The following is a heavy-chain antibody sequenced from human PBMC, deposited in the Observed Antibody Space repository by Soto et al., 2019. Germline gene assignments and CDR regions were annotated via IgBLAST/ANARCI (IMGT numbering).Heavy chain of an antibody. CDR2: ISSSGNAI. CDR3: ARDNGHSKTYGVGFQVEY. D-gene: IGHD4-17*01. Sequence: EVQLVESGGGLVQPGGSRRLSCAASGFSFSTYNMNWVRQAPGKGLEWLSYISSSGNAIYYADSVKGRFTISRDNARNSLYLQMNSLRDEDTAVYYCARDNGHSKTYGVGFQVEYWGQGTLVTVSS. J-gene: IGHJ4*02. CDR1: GFSFSTYN. V-gene: IGHV3-48*02.